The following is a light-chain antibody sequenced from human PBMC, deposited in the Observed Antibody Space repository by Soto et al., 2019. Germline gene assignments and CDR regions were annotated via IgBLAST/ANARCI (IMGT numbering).Light chain of an antibody. CDR3: QQYDNAPQT. J-gene: IGKJ1*01. CDR2: RIS. V-gene: IGKV3-20*01. CDR1: QSVGRNY. Sequence: EIVLTQSPGTLSLSPGERATLSCRASQSVGRNYLAWYQQKPGQAPRLLTHRISTRATGIPDRFSGSGFATDFTLTISRLEPEDFAVYYCQQYDNAPQTFGQGTKVDIK.